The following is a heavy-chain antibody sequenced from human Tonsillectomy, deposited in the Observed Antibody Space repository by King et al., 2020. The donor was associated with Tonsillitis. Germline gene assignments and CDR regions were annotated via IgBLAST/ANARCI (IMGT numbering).Heavy chain of an antibody. CDR2: ISGSGASI. D-gene: IGHD3-16*01. CDR1: GFTFSSYA. CDR3: AKALAAYYYYVMDV. J-gene: IGHJ6*01. V-gene: IGHV3-23*04. Sequence: VQLVESGGGLVQPGGSLRLPCAASGFTFSSYAMSWVRQAPRKGLEWVSTISGSGASIYYADSVKGRFTISIDNSKNTLYLQMDSVRAEDTAVDYCAKALAAYYYYVMDVWGQGTT.